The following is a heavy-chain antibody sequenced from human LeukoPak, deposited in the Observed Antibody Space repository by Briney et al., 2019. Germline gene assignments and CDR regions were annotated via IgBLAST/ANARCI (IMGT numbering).Heavy chain of an antibody. CDR1: GFTFSSYW. D-gene: IGHD3-16*01. Sequence: GGSLRLPCAASGFTFSSYWMTWVRQAPGKGLEWVANIKHNGDELNYVDSVEDRFTISRDNAKNSLYLHMTGLGAEDTAVYYCARELRTFDSWGQGTLVTVSS. CDR3: ARELRTFDS. CDR2: IKHNGDEL. V-gene: IGHV3-7*01. J-gene: IGHJ4*02.